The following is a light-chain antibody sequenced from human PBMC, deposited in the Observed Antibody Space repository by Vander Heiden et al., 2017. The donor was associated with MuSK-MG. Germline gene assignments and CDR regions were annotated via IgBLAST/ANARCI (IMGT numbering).Light chain of an antibody. CDR3: LQLNSYPRT. CDR2: AAS. CDR1: QGISSY. J-gene: IGKJ1*01. Sequence: DIQLTQSPSFLSASVGDRVTITCRASQGISSYLAWYQQKPGKAPKLLIYAASTLQSGVPSRFSGSGSGTEFTLTISSLQPEDFATYYCLQLNSYPRTFGYGTKVEI. V-gene: IGKV1-9*01.